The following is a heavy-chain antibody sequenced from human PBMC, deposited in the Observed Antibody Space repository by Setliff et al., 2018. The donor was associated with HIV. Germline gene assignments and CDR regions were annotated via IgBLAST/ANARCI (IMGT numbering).Heavy chain of an antibody. Sequence: SETLSLTCTASGGSISSYYWSWIRQPPGKGLEWIGYIYYSGSTNYNPSLKSRVTISVATSKNQFSLKLSSVTAADTAVYYCATGITMAPDYWGQGSLVTVSS. CDR2: IYYSGST. CDR1: GGSISSYY. V-gene: IGHV4-59*12. CDR3: ATGITMAPDY. J-gene: IGHJ4*02. D-gene: IGHD6-19*01.